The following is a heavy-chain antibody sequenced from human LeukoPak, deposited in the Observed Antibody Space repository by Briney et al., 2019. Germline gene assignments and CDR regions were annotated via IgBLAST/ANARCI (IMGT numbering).Heavy chain of an antibody. CDR1: GGSFSGYY. D-gene: IGHD5-12*01. CDR2: INHSGST. V-gene: IGHV4-34*01. J-gene: IGHJ4*02. CDR3: ARKYSGYDPTYYFDY. Sequence: PSETLSLTCAVYGGSFSGYYWSRIRQPPGKGLEWIGEINHSGSTNYNPSLKSRVTISVDTSKNQFSLKLSSVTAADTAVYYCARKYSGYDPTYYFDYWGQGTLVTVSS.